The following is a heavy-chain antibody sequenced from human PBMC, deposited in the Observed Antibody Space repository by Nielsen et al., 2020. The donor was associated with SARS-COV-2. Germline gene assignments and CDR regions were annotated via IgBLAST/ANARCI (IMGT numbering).Heavy chain of an antibody. CDR2: INPNGYT. CDR1: GGSSTGFL. D-gene: IGHD2/OR15-2a*01. CDR3: ARQQYYYYMDV. V-gene: IGHV4-34*01. Sequence: ETLSLTCEIYGGSSTGFLWTWIRQPPGKGLEWIGEINPNGYTNYNSTLMSRVTMSVDTPKNHFTLTMTSVSAADSATYYCARQQYYYYMDVWGNGTTVMVSS. J-gene: IGHJ6*03.